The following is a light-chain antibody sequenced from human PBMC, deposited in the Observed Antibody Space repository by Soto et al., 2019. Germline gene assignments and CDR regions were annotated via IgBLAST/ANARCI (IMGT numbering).Light chain of an antibody. CDR2: AAS. V-gene: IGKV3-20*01. J-gene: IGKJ5*01. CDR1: QSFXSSY. Sequence: EIVLTQSPGTLSLSPGERATLSCRASQSFXSSYLAWYQQKPGQAPRLLXDAASSRATGSPDRLSGSGSGTDFTLPISRMDPEDFAAYYCQQYGSSPITFGQGTRLEIK. CDR3: QQYGSSPIT.